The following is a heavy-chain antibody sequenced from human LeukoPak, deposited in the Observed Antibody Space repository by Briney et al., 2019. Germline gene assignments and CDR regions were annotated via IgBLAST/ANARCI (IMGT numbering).Heavy chain of an antibody. Sequence: ASVKVSCKASGFTFTSSAVQWVRQARGQRVEWIGWIVVGSGNTNYAQKFQERVTITRDMSTSTAYMELSSLRSEDTAVYYCAADLFDAALPSTNAPPPVSDYWGQGTLVTVSS. CDR1: GFTFTSSA. V-gene: IGHV1-58*01. CDR2: IVVGSGNT. J-gene: IGHJ4*02. D-gene: IGHD3-9*01. CDR3: AADLFDAALPSTNAPPPVSDY.